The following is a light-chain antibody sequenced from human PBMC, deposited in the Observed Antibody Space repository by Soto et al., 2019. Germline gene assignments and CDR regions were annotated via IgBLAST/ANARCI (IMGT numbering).Light chain of an antibody. V-gene: IGKV3-20*01. CDR1: QSVSRSY. CDR2: GAS. J-gene: IGKJ1*01. CDR3: QQYGTSPWT. Sequence: EIVFTQSPCTLSLSPGERATLSCRASQSVSRSYLAWYQQNPGQAPRLLIYGASSRATGIPDRFSGSGSGTDFTLTITRLEPEDFAVYFCQQYGTSPWTFGQGTKVDIK.